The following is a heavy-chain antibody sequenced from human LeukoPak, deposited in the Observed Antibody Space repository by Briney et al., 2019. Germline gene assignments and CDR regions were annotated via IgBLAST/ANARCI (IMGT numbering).Heavy chain of an antibody. Sequence: SETLSLTCAVYGGSFSGYYWSWIRQPPGKGLEWIGEINHSGSTNYNPSLKSRVTISVDTSKNQFSLKLSSVTAADTAVYYCARRVNWNPLDYWGQGTLVTVSS. CDR3: ARRVNWNPLDY. CDR1: GGSFSGYY. D-gene: IGHD1-20*01. V-gene: IGHV4-34*01. J-gene: IGHJ4*02. CDR2: INHSGST.